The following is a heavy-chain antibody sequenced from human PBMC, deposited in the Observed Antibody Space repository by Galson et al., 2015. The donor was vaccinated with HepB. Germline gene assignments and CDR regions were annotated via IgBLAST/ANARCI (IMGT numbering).Heavy chain of an antibody. CDR3: AKDMGTGAGTPTLFDY. D-gene: IGHD1-1*01. CDR1: GFTFDDYA. CDR2: ISWNGGSI. Sequence: SLRLSCAASGFTFDDYAMHWVRQAPGKGLEWVSGISWNGGSIGYADSVKGRFTISRDNAKNSLYLQMNSLRAEDTALYYCAKDMGTGAGTPTLFDYWGQGTLVTVSS. J-gene: IGHJ4*02. V-gene: IGHV3-9*01.